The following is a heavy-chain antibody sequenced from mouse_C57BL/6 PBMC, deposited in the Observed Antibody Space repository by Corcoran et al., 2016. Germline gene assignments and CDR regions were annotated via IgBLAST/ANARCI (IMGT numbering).Heavy chain of an antibody. CDR1: GYAFSSYW. CDR3: ANYYGSGDWFAY. V-gene: IGHV1-80*01. D-gene: IGHD1-1*01. J-gene: IGHJ3*01. Sequence: QVQLQQSGAELVKPGASLSISCKASGYAFSSYWMNWVKQRPGKGLEWIGQIYPGDGDTNYNGKFKGKATLTADKSSSTAYMQLSSLTSEDSAVYFCANYYGSGDWFAYWGQGTLVTVSA. CDR2: IYPGDGDT.